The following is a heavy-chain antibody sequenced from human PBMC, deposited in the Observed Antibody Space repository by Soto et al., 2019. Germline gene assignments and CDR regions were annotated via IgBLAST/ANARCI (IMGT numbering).Heavy chain of an antibody. J-gene: IGHJ6*02. CDR3: AREGAAPYYYYGMDV. CDR2: IYYSGSP. D-gene: IGHD6-6*01. V-gene: IGHV4-61*08. Sequence: SETLSLTCTVSGGSISSGGYYWSWIRQHPGKGLEWIGYIYYSGSPIYNPSLTSRVTISLDTSKNQFSLKLSSVTAADTAVYYRAREGAAPYYYYGMDVWGQGTRVTVSS. CDR1: GGSISSGGYY.